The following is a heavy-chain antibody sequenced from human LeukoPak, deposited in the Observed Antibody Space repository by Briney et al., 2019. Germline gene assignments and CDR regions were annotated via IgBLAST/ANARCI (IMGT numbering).Heavy chain of an antibody. CDR2: IKPKSGGT. V-gene: IGHV1-2*02. CDR1: GYTVTGYY. J-gene: IGHJ6*02. Sequence: ASVKVSCKASGYTVTGYYMHWVRQAPGQGLEWMGWIKPKSGGTNYAQKFQGRVTMTRDTSISTAYMELSRLTSDDTAVYYCARDDDGMDVWGQGTTVIVSS. CDR3: ARDDDGMDV.